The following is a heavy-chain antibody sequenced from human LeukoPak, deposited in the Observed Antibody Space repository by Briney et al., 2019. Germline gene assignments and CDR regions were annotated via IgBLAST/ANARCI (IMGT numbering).Heavy chain of an antibody. CDR3: ARGCSSTSCRYNWFDP. CDR2: INPSGGST. D-gene: IGHD2-2*01. J-gene: IGHJ5*02. V-gene: IGHV1-46*01. Sequence: ASVKVSCKASGYTFTSYYMHWVRQAPGQGLEWMGIINPSGGSTSYAQKFQGRVTMTRDTSTSTVYMELGSLRSEGTAVYYCARGCSSTSCRYNWFDPWGQGTLVTVSS. CDR1: GYTFTSYY.